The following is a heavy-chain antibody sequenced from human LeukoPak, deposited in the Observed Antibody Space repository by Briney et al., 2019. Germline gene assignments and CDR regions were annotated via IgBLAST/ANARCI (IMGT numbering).Heavy chain of an antibody. CDR2: IKWNGGST. D-gene: IGHD3-10*02. Sequence: GGSLRLSCAASGFTFVDYGMSWVRQAPGKGLEWVSSIKWNGGSTGYADSVKGRFTISRDNAKNSLYLQMNSLRAEDTAVYYCAELGITMIGGVWGKGTTVNISS. V-gene: IGHV3-20*04. J-gene: IGHJ6*04. CDR1: GFTFVDYG. CDR3: AELGITMIGGV.